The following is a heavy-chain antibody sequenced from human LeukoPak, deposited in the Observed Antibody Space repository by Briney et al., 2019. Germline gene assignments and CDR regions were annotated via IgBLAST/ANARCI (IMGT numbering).Heavy chain of an antibody. J-gene: IGHJ3*02. V-gene: IGHV3-23*01. D-gene: IGHD2-21*01. CDR2: ISGSGGST. CDR3: ATSILWSEAFDM. CDR1: GFTFSNFA. Sequence: GGSLRLSCAPSGFTFSNFAMSWVRQAPGKGLEWVSGISGSGGSTYHADSVKGRFTISRDRSKNTLYLQMNSLRAEDTAIYYCATSILWSEAFDMWGRGTVVTVSS.